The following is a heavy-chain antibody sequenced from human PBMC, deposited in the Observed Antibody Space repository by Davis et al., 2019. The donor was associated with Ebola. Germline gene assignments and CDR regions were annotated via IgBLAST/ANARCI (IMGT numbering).Heavy chain of an antibody. J-gene: IGHJ4*02. D-gene: IGHD7-27*01. CDR3: ARVSLLTGEPFDF. CDR2: INPDDFDT. Sequence: VFCKGFGYRFTNYWIGWVRQMPGKGLEWMGIINPDDFDTKYSPSFQGRVTISVDKSIRTAYLQWSSLRASDTAIYYCARVSLLTGEPFDFWGQGTLVTVSS. CDR1: GYRFTNYW. V-gene: IGHV5-51*01.